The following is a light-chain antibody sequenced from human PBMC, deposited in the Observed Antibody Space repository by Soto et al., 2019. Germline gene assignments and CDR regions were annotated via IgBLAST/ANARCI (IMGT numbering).Light chain of an antibody. V-gene: IGLV1-40*01. CDR3: QSYDSSLSGWV. CDR2: GNS. Sequence: QSVLTQPPSVSGAPGQRVTLSCTGSSSNIGAGYDVHWYQQLPGTAPKLLIYGNSNRPSGVPDRFSGSNSGTSASLAITGLRAGDEAEYYCQSYDSSLSGWVFGGGTKLTVL. J-gene: IGLJ3*02. CDR1: SSNIGAGYD.